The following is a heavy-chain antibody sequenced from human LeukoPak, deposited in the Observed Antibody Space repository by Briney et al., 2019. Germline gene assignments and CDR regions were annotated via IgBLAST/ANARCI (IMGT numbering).Heavy chain of an antibody. D-gene: IGHD3-9*01. CDR2: IYHSGST. CDR3: ARVGAYDILTGSRRTDAFDI. J-gene: IGHJ3*02. V-gene: IGHV4-30-2*01. Sequence: SQTLSLTCAVSGVSISSGGYSWSWIRQPPGKGLEWIGYIYHSGSTYYNPSLKSRVTISVDRSKNQFSLKLSSVTAADTAVYYCARVGAYDILTGSRRTDAFDIWGQGTMVTVSS. CDR1: GVSISSGGYS.